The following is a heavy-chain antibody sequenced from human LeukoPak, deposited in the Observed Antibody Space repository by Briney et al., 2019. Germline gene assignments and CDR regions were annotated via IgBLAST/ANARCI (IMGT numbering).Heavy chain of an antibody. Sequence: GGSLRLSCAASGFTFDDYAMHWVRQAPGKGLEWVSLISGDGGSTYYADSVKGRFTISRDNSKNSLYLQMNSLRTEDTALYYCAKDASHRLYCGGDCYSFFDYWGQGTLVTVFS. D-gene: IGHD2-21*02. J-gene: IGHJ4*02. V-gene: IGHV3-43*02. CDR3: AKDASHRLYCGGDCYSFFDY. CDR1: GFTFDDYA. CDR2: ISGDGGST.